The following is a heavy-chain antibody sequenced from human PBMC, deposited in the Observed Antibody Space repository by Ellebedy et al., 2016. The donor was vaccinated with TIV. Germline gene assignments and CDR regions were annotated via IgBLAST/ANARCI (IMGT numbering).Heavy chain of an antibody. Sequence: AASVKVSCKASGYTFTTFAIHWVRQAPGQSPEYMGWINVADGNTKYSQKLQGRVTFTRDTSANTVYMHLSDLRSADSAVYYCARDPLGYCSGGSCTNNWFDPWGQGTLVTVSS. V-gene: IGHV1-3*01. D-gene: IGHD2-15*01. CDR1: GYTFTTFA. J-gene: IGHJ5*02. CDR3: ARDPLGYCSGGSCTNNWFDP. CDR2: INVADGNT.